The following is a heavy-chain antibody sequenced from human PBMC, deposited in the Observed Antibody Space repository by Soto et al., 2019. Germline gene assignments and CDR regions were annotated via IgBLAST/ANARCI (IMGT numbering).Heavy chain of an antibody. V-gene: IGHV4-38-2*01. D-gene: IGHD2-15*01. J-gene: IGHJ4*02. CDR1: GYSISSGYY. Sequence: PSETLSLTCAVSGYSISSGYYWGWIRQPPGKGLEWIGSIYHSGSTYYNPSLKSRVTISVDTSKNQFSLKLSSVTAADTAVYYCASYLVDLDYFDYWGQGTLVTAPQ. CDR3: ASYLVDLDYFDY. CDR2: IYHSGST.